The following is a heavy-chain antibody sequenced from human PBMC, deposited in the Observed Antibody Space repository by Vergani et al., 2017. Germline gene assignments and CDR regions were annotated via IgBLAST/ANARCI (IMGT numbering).Heavy chain of an antibody. CDR1: GYTFTSYG. CDR3: ARDRESYYDNLTGYYFGTFDY. D-gene: IGHD3-9*01. V-gene: IGHV1-18*01. Sequence: QVQLVQSGAEVKKPGASVKVSCKASGYTFTSYGISWVRQAPGQGLEWMGWISAYNGNTNYAQKLQGRVTMTTDKSTSTAYMELRSLRSDDTAVYYCARDRESYYDNLTGYYFGTFDYWGQGTLVTVSS. J-gene: IGHJ4*02. CDR2: ISAYNGNT.